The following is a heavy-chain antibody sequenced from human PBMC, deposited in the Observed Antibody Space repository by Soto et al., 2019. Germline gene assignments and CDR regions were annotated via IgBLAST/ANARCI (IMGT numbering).Heavy chain of an antibody. CDR3: ARGAYCGGDCYDAFDI. D-gene: IGHD2-21*02. CDR2: IYHSGST. Sequence: NPSETLSLTCAVSGGSISSGGYSWSWIRQPPRKGLEWIGYIYHSGSTYYNPSLKSRVTISVDRSKNQFSLKLSSVTAADTAVYYCARGAYCGGDCYDAFDIWGQGTMVTVSS. CDR1: GGSISSGGYS. J-gene: IGHJ3*02. V-gene: IGHV4-30-2*01.